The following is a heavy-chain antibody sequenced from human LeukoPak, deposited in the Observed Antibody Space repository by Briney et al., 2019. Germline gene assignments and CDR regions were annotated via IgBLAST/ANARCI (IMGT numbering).Heavy chain of an antibody. V-gene: IGHV1-69*13. CDR2: IIPIFGTA. D-gene: IGHD3-3*01. J-gene: IGHJ6*02. CDR1: GGTFSSYA. CDR3: ATQRGSYDFWSGPKGYYGMDV. Sequence: SVKVSCKASGGTFSSYAISWVRQAPGQGLEWMGGIIPIFGTANYAQKFQGRVTITADVSTSTAYMELSSLRSEDTAVYYCATQRGSYDFWSGPKGYYGMDVWGQGTTVTVSS.